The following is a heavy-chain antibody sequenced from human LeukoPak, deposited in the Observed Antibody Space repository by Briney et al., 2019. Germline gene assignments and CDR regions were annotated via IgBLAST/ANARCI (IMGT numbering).Heavy chain of an antibody. CDR3: ARVYYYGSGSTYYYFDY. V-gene: IGHV4-61*08. CDR2: IYYSGST. Sequence: SETLSLTCTVSGDSISSGGYYWSWIRQHPGKGLGLEWLGYIYYSGSTYYNPSLKSRVTISVDTSKNQFSLKLSSVTAADTAVYYCARVYYYGSGSTYYYFDYWGQGTLVTVSS. J-gene: IGHJ4*02. CDR1: GDSISSGGYY. D-gene: IGHD3-10*01.